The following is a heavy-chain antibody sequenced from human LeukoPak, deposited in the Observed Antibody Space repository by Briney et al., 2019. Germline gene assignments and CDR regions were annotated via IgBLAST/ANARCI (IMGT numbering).Heavy chain of an antibody. Sequence: PSETLSLTCTVSGGSITDYHWTWIRQPPGQGLEYIGYVYNRGTTFYNPSLKGRVTISVDTSKNQFSLKLSSVTAADTAVYYCARGGFCSSTSCNLFDFWGQGTLLTVSS. J-gene: IGHJ4*02. D-gene: IGHD2-2*01. CDR2: VYNRGTT. V-gene: IGHV4-59*01. CDR1: GGSITDYH. CDR3: ARGGFCSSTSCNLFDF.